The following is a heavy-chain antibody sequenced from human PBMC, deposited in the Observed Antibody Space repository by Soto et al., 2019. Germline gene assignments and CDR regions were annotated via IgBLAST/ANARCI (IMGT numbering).Heavy chain of an antibody. CDR3: ARDRGYCSGGSCYSSWFDP. D-gene: IGHD2-15*01. CDR2: IYYSGST. V-gene: IGHV4-59*12. Sequence: SETLSLTCTVSGGSISSYYWSWIRQPPGKGLEWIGYIYYSGSTYYNPSLKSRVTISVDTSKNQFSLKLSSVTAADTAVYYCARDRGYCSGGSCYSSWFDPWGQGTLVTVSS. CDR1: GGSISSYY. J-gene: IGHJ5*02.